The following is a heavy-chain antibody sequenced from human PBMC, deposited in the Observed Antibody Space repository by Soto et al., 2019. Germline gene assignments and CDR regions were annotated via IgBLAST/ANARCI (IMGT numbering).Heavy chain of an antibody. V-gene: IGHV1-8*02. D-gene: IGHD1-26*01. J-gene: IGHJ3*02. Sequence: ASVKVSCKASGYTFTSYAMHWVRQAPGQRLEWMGWINAGSGNTGYAQKFQGRVTMTRNTSISTAYMELSSLRSEDTAVYYCARGRSRGARAFDIWGQGTMVTVSS. CDR1: GYTFTSYA. CDR2: INAGSGNT. CDR3: ARGRSRGARAFDI.